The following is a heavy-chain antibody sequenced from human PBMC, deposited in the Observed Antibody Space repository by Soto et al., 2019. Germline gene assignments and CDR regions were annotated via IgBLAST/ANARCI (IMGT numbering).Heavy chain of an antibody. D-gene: IGHD1-26*01. J-gene: IGHJ3*02. Sequence: EVQLVESGGGLVQPGRSLRLSCEASGFTVSSNYMSWVRQAPGKGLEWVLVIYSGGSTYYADSVKGRFTISRHNSKNTLYLQMNSLRAEDTAVYYCARVGRYSGNDIWGQGTMVTVSS. CDR3: ARVGRYSGNDI. V-gene: IGHV3-53*04. CDR2: IYSGGST. CDR1: GFTVSSNY.